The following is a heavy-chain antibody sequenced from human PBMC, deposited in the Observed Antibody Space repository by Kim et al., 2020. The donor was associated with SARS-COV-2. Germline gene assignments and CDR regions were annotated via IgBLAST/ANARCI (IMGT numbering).Heavy chain of an antibody. CDR1: GFTFSDYY. CDR2: ISSSSSYT. J-gene: IGHJ3*02. V-gene: IGHV3-11*05. CDR3: ARELGIFPGIAVAGTWAFDI. D-gene: IGHD6-19*01. Sequence: GGSLRLSCAASGFTFSDYYMSWIRQAPGKGLEWVSYISSSSSYTNYADSVKGRFTISRDNAKNSLYLQMNSLRAEDTAVYYCARELGIFPGIAVAGTWAFDIWGQGKMVTVSS.